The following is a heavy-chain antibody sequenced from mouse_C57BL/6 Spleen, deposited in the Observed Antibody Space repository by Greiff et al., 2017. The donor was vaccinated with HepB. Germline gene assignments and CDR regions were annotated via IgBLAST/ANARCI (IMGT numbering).Heavy chain of an antibody. CDR1: GYTFTSYW. CDR3: AITTVVAGFDY. V-gene: IGHV1-69*01. Sequence: QVQLQQPGAELVMPGASVKLSCKASGYTFTSYWMHWVKQRPGQGLEWIGEIYPSDSNTNYNQKFKGKSTLTVDKSSSTAYMQLSSLTSEDSAVYYCAITTVVAGFDYWGQGTTLTVSS. D-gene: IGHD1-1*01. CDR2: IYPSDSNT. J-gene: IGHJ2*01.